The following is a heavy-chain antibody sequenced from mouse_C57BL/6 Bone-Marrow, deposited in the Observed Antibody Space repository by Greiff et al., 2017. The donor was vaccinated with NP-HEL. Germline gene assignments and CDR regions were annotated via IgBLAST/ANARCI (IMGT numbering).Heavy chain of an antibody. CDR3: ARWIYYYGSGDGNWYFDV. CDR2: IYPGDGDT. V-gene: IGHV1-82*01. Sequence: QVTLKVSGPELVKPGASVKISCKASGYAFSSSWMNWVKQRPGKGLEWIGWIYPGDGDTNYNGQFKGKATLTADKSSSTAYMQLSSLTSEDSAVYVFARWIYYYGSGDGNWYFDVWGTGTTVTVSS. J-gene: IGHJ1*03. CDR1: GYAFSSSW. D-gene: IGHD1-1*01.